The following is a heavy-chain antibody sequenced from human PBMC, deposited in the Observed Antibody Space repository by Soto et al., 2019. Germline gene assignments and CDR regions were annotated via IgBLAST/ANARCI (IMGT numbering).Heavy chain of an antibody. CDR1: GGSISSGGYY. Sequence: QVQLQESGPGLVKPSQTLSLTCTVSGGSISSGGYYWSWIRQHPGKGLEWIGYIYYSGSTYYNPSLKSRVTISVDTSKYQFSLKLSSVTAADTAVYYCARTTLSDSSGYYFENWDVWGQGTTVTVSS. CDR2: IYYSGST. J-gene: IGHJ6*02. CDR3: ARTTLSDSSGYYFENWDV. D-gene: IGHD3-22*01. V-gene: IGHV4-31*03.